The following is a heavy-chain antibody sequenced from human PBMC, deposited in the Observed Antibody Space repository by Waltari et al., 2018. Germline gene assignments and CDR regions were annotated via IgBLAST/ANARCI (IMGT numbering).Heavy chain of an antibody. J-gene: IGHJ3*01. Sequence: QSGAEVKKPGESLKISCKGSGYSFTSYWIGWVRQMPGKGLEWMGIIYPGDSDTRYSPSFQGQVTISADKSISTAYLQWSSLKASDTAMYYCARRAENIWGSYRLAPWGQGTMVTVSS. CDR2: IYPGDSDT. D-gene: IGHD3-16*02. CDR3: ARRAENIWGSYRLAP. CDR1: GYSFTSYW. V-gene: IGHV5-51*03.